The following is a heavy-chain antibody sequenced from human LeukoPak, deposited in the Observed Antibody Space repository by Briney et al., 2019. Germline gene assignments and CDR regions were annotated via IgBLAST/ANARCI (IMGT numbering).Heavy chain of an antibody. CDR3: VRSPQLDP. V-gene: IGHV4-59*01. CDR2: IQNSVTSY. Sequence: SETLSLTCTVAGGSISSYYWSWVRQPPGKGLEWIAYIQNSVTSYTDNPSLQSRVTISVDTSKNQFSLKVTSVTAADTAVYYCVRSPQLDPWGQGTLVTVSS. CDR1: GGSISSYY. J-gene: IGHJ5*02.